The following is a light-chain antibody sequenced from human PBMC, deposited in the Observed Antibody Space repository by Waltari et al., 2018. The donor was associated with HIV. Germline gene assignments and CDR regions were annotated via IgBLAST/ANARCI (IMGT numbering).Light chain of an antibody. CDR2: EVS. J-gene: IGLJ2*01. V-gene: IGLV2-14*01. CDR1: IRDVGGSNY. Sequence: HSALTQPASVSGSPGQSTTTSCPGTIRDVGGSNYVSWYQQHPGQAPKLMIYEVSNRPSEVSNRFSGSKSGNTASLTISGLQAEDEADYYCSSYTSSSTQVFGGGTKLTVL. CDR3: SSYTSSSTQV.